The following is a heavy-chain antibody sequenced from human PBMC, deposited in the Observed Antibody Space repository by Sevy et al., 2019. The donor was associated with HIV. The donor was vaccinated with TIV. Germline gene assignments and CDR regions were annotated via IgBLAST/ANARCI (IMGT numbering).Heavy chain of an antibody. CDR3: ANPHWWGSSTPLFYFDL. J-gene: IGHJ2*01. D-gene: IGHD6-6*01. V-gene: IGHV3-23*01. CDR2: ISGSGDIT. Sequence: GGSLRLSCAASGFTFSSYAMSWVRQAPGKGLEWVSVISGSGDITYYADSVKGRFTISRDNSKNTLYLQMNSLRAEDTAVYYCANPHWWGSSTPLFYFDLWGRGTLVTVSS. CDR1: GFTFSSYA.